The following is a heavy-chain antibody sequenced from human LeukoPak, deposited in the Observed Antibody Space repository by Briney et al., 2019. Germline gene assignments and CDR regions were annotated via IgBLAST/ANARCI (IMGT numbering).Heavy chain of an antibody. CDR2: IYFTGST. V-gene: IGHV4-30-4*08. CDR3: ARETRYYYDADDRAALNRFDP. J-gene: IGHJ5*02. Sequence: SETLSLTCTVSGGSMSSYYWSWIRQPPGKGPAWMGYIYFTGSTYYSPSLRSRITISIDTSKNQFSLRLSSVTAADTAVYYCARETRYYYDADDRAALNRFDPWGQGTLVTVSS. D-gene: IGHD3-22*01. CDR1: GGSMSSYY.